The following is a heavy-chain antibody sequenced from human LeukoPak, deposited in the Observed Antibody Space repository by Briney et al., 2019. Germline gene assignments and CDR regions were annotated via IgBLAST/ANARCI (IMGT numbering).Heavy chain of an antibody. CDR3: ARRREWEPPDY. Sequence: GGSLRLSCAASGFTFSSYGMHWVRQAPGKGLEWVSSISSSSSYIYYADSVKGRFTISRDNAKNSLYLQMNSLRAEDTAVYYCARRREWEPPDYWGQGTLVTVSS. D-gene: IGHD1-26*01. V-gene: IGHV3-21*01. J-gene: IGHJ4*02. CDR1: GFTFSSYG. CDR2: ISSSSSYI.